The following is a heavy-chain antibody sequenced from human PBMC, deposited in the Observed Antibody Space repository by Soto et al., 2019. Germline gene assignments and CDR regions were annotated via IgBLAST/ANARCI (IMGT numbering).Heavy chain of an antibody. CDR1: GLIVSRNY. V-gene: IGHV3-66*01. J-gene: IGHJ6*02. D-gene: IGHD6-19*01. CDR3: AKEQFSSGWVSFNLGGMDV. CDR2: IYGGGNT. Sequence: GALRLSCAASGLIVSRNYMSSVRQAPGKGLEWVSVIYGGGNTNYADSVKGRFTIFRDNSKNTLYLQMNSLRAEDTAVYYCAKEQFSSGWVSFNLGGMDVWGQGTTVTVS.